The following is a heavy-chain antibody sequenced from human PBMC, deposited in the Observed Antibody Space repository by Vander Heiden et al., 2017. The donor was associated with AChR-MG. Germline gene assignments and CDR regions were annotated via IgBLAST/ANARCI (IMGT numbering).Heavy chain of an antibody. CDR1: GGSISSSSYY. Sequence: QLQLQESGPGLVKPSETLSLTCPVSGGSISSSSYYWGWIRQPPGKGLEWIGSIYYSGSTYYNPSLKSRVTISVDTSKNQFSLKLSSVTAADTAVYYCASPRKYYYDSSGYYYWGQGTLVTVSS. D-gene: IGHD3-22*01. V-gene: IGHV4-39*01. J-gene: IGHJ4*02. CDR2: IYYSGST. CDR3: ASPRKYYYDSSGYYY.